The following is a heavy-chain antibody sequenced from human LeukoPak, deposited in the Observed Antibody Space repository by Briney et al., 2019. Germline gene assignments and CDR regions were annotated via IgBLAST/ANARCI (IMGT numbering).Heavy chain of an antibody. CDR1: GFTFHDYD. D-gene: IGHD3-10*01. CDR3: AKRASGSGTSLYYFDY. CDR2: ISNSGGST. J-gene: IGHJ4*02. Sequence: PGGSLRLSCAASGFTFHDYDMSWVRQAPGKGLEWVSVISNSGGSTFYADSVKGRFTISRDNSKNTLYLQMNSLRAEDTAVYYCAKRASGSGTSLYYFDYWGQGTLVTVSS. V-gene: IGHV3-23*01.